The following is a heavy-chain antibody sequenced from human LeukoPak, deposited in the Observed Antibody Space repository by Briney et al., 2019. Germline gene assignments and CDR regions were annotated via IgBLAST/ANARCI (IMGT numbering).Heavy chain of an antibody. CDR1: GYTFTSYG. Sequence: ASVKVSCTASGYTFTSYGISWVRQAPGQGLKWMGWVSAYNGNTNYAQKLQGRVTMTTDTSTSTAYMELRSLRSDDTAVYYCARARVGGGYPLDYWGQGTLVTVSS. J-gene: IGHJ4*02. CDR3: ARARVGGGYPLDY. V-gene: IGHV1-18*01. D-gene: IGHD3-16*01. CDR2: VSAYNGNT.